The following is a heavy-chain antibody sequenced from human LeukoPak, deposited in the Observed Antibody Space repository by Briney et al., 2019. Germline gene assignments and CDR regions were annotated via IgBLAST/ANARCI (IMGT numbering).Heavy chain of an antibody. J-gene: IGHJ6*02. V-gene: IGHV3-48*03. D-gene: IGHD3-22*01. Sequence: PGGSLRLSCEASGFTFSSYEMNWVRQAPGKGLEWVSYISSSGSTIYYADSVKGRFTISRDNAKNSLYLQMNSLRAEDTAVYYCARDHITMIGTYYFYGMDVWGQGTTVTVSS. CDR2: ISSSGSTI. CDR1: GFTFSSYE. CDR3: ARDHITMIGTYYFYGMDV.